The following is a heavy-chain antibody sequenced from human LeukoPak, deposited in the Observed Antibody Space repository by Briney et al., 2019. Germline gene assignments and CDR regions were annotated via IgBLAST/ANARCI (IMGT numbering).Heavy chain of an antibody. J-gene: IGHJ4*02. V-gene: IGHV4-59*01. CDR2: IYYSGST. CDR3: ARENGYRYDY. CDR1: GGSITSYY. Sequence: SETLSLTCTVSGGSITSYYWTWIRQPPGKGLEWIGSIYYSGSTNYNPSLKSRVTISVDTSKNQFSLKLSSVTAADTALYYCARENGYRYDYWGQGILVTVPS. D-gene: IGHD5-18*01.